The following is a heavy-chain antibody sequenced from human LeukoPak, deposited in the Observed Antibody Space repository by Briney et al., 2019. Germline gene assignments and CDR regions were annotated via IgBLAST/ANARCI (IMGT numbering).Heavy chain of an antibody. CDR3: ARYSGDYGGNLYFFDY. V-gene: IGHV3-53*01. CDR1: GFTVSRNY. CDR2: LYSNGNR. J-gene: IGHJ4*02. Sequence: GGSLRLSCAASGFTVSRNYMGWVRQAPGKGLEWVSVLYSNGNRHYADSVQGRFTISRDNSQNTLDLQMNSLRAEDTAMYHCARYSGDYGGNLYFFDYWGQGALVTVSS. D-gene: IGHD4-23*01.